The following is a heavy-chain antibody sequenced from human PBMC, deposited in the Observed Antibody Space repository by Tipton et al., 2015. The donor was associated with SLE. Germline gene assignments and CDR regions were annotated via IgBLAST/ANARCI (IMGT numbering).Heavy chain of an antibody. J-gene: IGHJ4*02. CDR3: AREVPYEGFDY. CDR2: IYYSGST. CDR1: GGSISSHY. V-gene: IGHV4-59*11. Sequence: TLSLTCTVSGGSISSHYWSWIRQPPGKGLEWIGYIYYSGSTNYNPSPKSRVTISVDTSKNQFSLKLSSVTAADTAVYYCAREVPYEGFDYWGQGTLVTVSS. D-gene: IGHD5-12*01.